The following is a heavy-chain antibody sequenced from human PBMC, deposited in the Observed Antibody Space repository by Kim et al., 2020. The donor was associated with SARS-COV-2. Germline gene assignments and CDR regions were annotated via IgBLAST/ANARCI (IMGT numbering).Heavy chain of an antibody. Sequence: TTYTADSGKGRYTMSRNNAKNSAYLQMHSLRAEDTAIYYGARDPGEFLDHWGQGTTVTVSS. D-gene: IGHD3-10*01. CDR2: TT. V-gene: IGHV3-48*03. CDR3: ARDPGEFLDH. J-gene: IGHJ5*02.